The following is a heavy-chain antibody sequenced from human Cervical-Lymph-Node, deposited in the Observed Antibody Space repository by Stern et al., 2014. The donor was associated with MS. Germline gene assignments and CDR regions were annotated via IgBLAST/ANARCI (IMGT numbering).Heavy chain of an antibody. CDR3: ARPITGADHAFDY. J-gene: IGHJ4*02. V-gene: IGHV7-4-1*02. Sequence: VQLVQSGSEMKNPGASVNISCKASGYTFNRFSINWVRQAPGQGLEWMGWINTNSGDPTYARAFTGRFVFSLDPSGSTAFLQIRGLRTEDTAVYFCARPITGADHAFDYWGQGTLVTVSS. CDR2: INTNSGDP. D-gene: IGHD6-13*01. CDR1: GYTFNRFS.